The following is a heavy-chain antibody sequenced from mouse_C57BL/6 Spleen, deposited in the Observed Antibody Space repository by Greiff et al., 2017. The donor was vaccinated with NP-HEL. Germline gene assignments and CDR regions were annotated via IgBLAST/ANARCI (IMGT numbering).Heavy chain of an antibody. CDR2: ISSGSSTI. V-gene: IGHV5-17*01. CDR1: GFTFSDYG. J-gene: IGHJ2*01. Sequence: EVKLMESGGGLVKPGRSLKLSCAASGFTFSDYGMHWVRQAPEKGLEWVAYISSGSSTIYYADTVKGRFTISRDNAKNTLFLQMTSLRSEDTAMYYCAREGGPYYFDYWGQGTTLTVSS. CDR3: AREGGPYYFDY. D-gene: IGHD1-1*02.